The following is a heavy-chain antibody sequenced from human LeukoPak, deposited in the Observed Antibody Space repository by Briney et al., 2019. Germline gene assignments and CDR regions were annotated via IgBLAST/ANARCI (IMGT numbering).Heavy chain of an antibody. V-gene: IGHV4-39*02. D-gene: IGHD1-26*01. CDR1: GGSISSSSYY. CDR3: ARDRRDPVVGNDAFDI. J-gene: IGHJ3*02. CDR2: IYYSGST. Sequence: PSETLSLTCTVSGGSISSSSYYWGWIRQPPGKGLEWIGSIYYSGSTYYNPSLKSRVTISVDTSKNQFSLKLSSVTAADTAVYYCARDRRDPVVGNDAFDIWGQGTMVTVSS.